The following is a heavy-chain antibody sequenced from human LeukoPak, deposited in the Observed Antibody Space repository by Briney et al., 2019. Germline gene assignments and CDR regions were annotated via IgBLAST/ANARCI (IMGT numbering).Heavy chain of an antibody. J-gene: IGHJ6*02. CDR2: IYYSGST. CDR3: ARGWYDTIHNEEHYYYYYGMDV. D-gene: IGHD1-1*01. Sequence: PSETLSLTCTVSGDSISAYYWSWIRQPPGKGLEWIGYIYYSGSTNYNPSLKSRVTISVDTSKNQFSLKLSSVTAADTAVYYCARGWYDTIHNEEHYYYYYGMDVWGQGTTVTVSS. CDR1: GDSISAYY. V-gene: IGHV4-59*01.